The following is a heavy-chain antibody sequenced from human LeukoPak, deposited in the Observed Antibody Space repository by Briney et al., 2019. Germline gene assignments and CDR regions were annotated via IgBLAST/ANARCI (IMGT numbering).Heavy chain of an antibody. CDR1: GYSISSGYY. J-gene: IGHJ4*02. V-gene: IGHV4-38-2*01. Sequence: SETLSLTCAVSGYSISSGYYWGWIRQPPGKGLEWIGSIYHSGSTNYNPSLKSRVTISVDTSKNQFSLKLSSVTAADTAVYYCARLEFLTGYSYYFDYWGQGTLVTVSS. D-gene: IGHD3-9*01. CDR3: ARLEFLTGYSYYFDY. CDR2: IYHSGST.